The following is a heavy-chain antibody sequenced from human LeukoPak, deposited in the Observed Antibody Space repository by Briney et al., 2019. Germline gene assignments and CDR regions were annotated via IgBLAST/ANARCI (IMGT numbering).Heavy chain of an antibody. CDR2: ISDSGDET. J-gene: IGHJ4*02. CDR1: GFTFSSYA. CDR3: AKCWRVVSGNWYLSFDS. V-gene: IGHV3-23*01. D-gene: IGHD6-13*01. Sequence: PGGSLRLSCAASGFTFSSYAMNWVRQNPGKGLGWVSSISDSGDETYYADSVRGRFTISRDNSKNTLYLQMKSLGGDDTALYYCAKCWRVVSGNWYLSFDSWGQGTLVTVSS.